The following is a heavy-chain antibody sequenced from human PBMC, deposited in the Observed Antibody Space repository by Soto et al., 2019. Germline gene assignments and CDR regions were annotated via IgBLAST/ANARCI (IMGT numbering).Heavy chain of an antibody. V-gene: IGHV4-39*01. J-gene: IGHJ5*02. CDR1: GVSISSSSYF. CDR2: IYYSGST. CDR3: ARHPSDFWFDP. D-gene: IGHD2-21*02. Sequence: SETLSLTCTVSGVSISSSSYFWGWIRQPPGKGLEWIGSIYYSGSTYYNPSLKSRVTVSVDTSKNQFSLKLSSVTAADTAVYYCARHPSDFWFDPWGQGTLVTVSS.